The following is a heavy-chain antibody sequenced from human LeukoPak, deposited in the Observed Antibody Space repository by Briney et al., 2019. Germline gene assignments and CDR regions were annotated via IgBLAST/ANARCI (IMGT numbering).Heavy chain of an antibody. J-gene: IGHJ3*02. CDR2: IYPGDSDH. Sequence: GCPRISCKGSVYGLTDYCTGSGRDMPEKRVGRMGNIYPGDSDHRYSPSFQGQVTIAADNSISTAYLQWSSLKASDTAMYYCARGTVTRLDIWGQGKMVTVSS. CDR3: ARGTVTRLDI. CDR1: VYGLTDYC. D-gene: IGHD4-17*01. V-gene: IGHV5-51*02.